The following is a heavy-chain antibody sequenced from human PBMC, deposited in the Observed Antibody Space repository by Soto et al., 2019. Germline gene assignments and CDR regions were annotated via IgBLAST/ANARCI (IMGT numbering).Heavy chain of an antibody. CDR2: ISGSGGST. V-gene: IGHV3-23*01. J-gene: IGHJ4*02. Sequence: GGSLRLSCAASGFTFSSYAMSWVRQAPGKGLEWVSAISGSGGSTYYADSVKGRFTISRDNSKNTLYLQMNSLRAEDTAVYYCAKVRNRVGSSSCDYWGQGTLVTVSS. CDR1: GFTFSSYA. D-gene: IGHD6-13*01. CDR3: AKVRNRVGSSSCDY.